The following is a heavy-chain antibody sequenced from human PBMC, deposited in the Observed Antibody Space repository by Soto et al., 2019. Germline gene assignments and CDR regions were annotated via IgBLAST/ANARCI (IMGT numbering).Heavy chain of an antibody. J-gene: IGHJ4*02. D-gene: IGHD3-16*01. CDR1: GGTFSSYT. V-gene: IGHV1-69*02. CDR2: IIPILGIA. Sequence: QVQLEQSGAEVKTLGSSVKVSCKASGGTFSSYTISWVRQAHGPGLEWMGRIIPILGIANYAQKFQGRVTITSDKSTSTAYMELSSLRSEDTAVDYCACNPNGGASPYWGQGTLVT. CDR3: ACNPNGGASPY.